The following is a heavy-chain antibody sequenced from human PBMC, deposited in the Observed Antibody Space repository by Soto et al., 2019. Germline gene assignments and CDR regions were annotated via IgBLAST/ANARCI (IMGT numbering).Heavy chain of an antibody. V-gene: IGHV4-30-2*01. J-gene: IGHJ4*02. Sequence: QLQLQESGSGLVKPSQTLSLTCAVSGGSISSGGYSWSWIRQPPGKGLEWIGYIYHSGSTYYNPSLKSRGTISVDRSKNQFSLKLSSVTAADTAVYYCARVVVPAAGYYYFDYWGQGTLVTVSS. D-gene: IGHD2-2*01. CDR1: GGSISSGGYS. CDR3: ARVVVPAAGYYYFDY. CDR2: IYHSGST.